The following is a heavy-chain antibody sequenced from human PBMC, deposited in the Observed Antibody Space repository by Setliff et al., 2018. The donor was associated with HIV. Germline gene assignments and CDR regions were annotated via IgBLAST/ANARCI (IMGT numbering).Heavy chain of an antibody. D-gene: IGHD3-3*01. J-gene: IGHJ6*03. Sequence: PSETLSLTCTVSGASISSGSYYWSWIRQPPGKGLEWIGSIYHSGTTYYNKSLKSRVTISVDTSKNQIYLKLSSVTAADTAVYYCARVGDFWRGYYYIDVWGKGTPVTVSS. CDR1: GASISSGSYY. CDR3: ARVGDFWRGYYYIDV. CDR2: IYHSGTT. V-gene: IGHV4-39*07.